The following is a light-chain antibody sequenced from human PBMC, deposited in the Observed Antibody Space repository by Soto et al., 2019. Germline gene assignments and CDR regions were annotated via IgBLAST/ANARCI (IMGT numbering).Light chain of an antibody. V-gene: IGLV2-14*01. CDR2: DVS. Sequence: QSALTQPASVSGSPGQSITISCTGTSSDVGGYNYVSWYQQHPGKAPKLMIYDVSNRPSGVSNRFSGSKSGNTASLTISGLQAEDEADYYCSSYTSSSTFYVFVTGTKVTDL. CDR1: SSDVGGYNY. J-gene: IGLJ1*01. CDR3: SSYTSSSTFYV.